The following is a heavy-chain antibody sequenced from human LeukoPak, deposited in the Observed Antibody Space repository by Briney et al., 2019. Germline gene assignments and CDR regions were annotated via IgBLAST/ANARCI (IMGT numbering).Heavy chain of an antibody. Sequence: RPGGSLRLSCAASGFTVSSNYMSWVRQAPGKGLEWVSVIYSGGSTYYADSVKGRFTISRDNSKNTLYLQMNSLRAEDTAVYYCASEQLGIDAFDIWGQGTMVTVPS. J-gene: IGHJ3*02. CDR1: GFTVSSNY. CDR3: ASEQLGIDAFDI. V-gene: IGHV3-66*02. CDR2: IYSGGST. D-gene: IGHD7-27*01.